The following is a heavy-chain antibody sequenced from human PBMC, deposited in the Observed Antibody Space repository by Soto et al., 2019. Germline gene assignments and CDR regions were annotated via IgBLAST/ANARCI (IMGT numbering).Heavy chain of an antibody. CDR3: ARGGGIVGATFYY. D-gene: IGHD1-26*01. Sequence: VQLVESGGGLVKPGGSLRLSCAASGFTFSSYSMNWVRQAPGKGLEWVSSISSSSSYIYYADSVKGRCTISRDNDKNSLYLQMNSLRAEDTAVYYCARGGGIVGATFYYWGQGTLVTVSS. CDR2: ISSSSSYI. J-gene: IGHJ4*02. V-gene: IGHV3-21*01. CDR1: GFTFSSYS.